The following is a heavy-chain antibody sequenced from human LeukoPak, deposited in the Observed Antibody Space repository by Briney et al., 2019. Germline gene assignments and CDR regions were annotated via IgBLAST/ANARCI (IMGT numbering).Heavy chain of an antibody. J-gene: IGHJ3*02. CDR3: ARGTLTYYDFWSGSDAFDI. V-gene: IGHV3-21*01. Sequence: GGSLRLSCAASGFTFSSYSMNWVRQAPGKGLEWVSSISSSSSYIYYADSVKGQFTISRDNAKNSLYLQMNSLGAEDTAVYYCARGTLTYYDFWSGSDAFDIWGQGTMVTVSS. CDR1: GFTFSSYS. CDR2: ISSSSSYI. D-gene: IGHD3-3*01.